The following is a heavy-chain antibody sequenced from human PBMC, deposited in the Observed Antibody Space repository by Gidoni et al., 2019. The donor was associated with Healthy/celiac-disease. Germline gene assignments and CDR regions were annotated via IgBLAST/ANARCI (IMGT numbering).Heavy chain of an antibody. V-gene: IGHV4-4*07. J-gene: IGHJ6*02. D-gene: IGHD2-2*01. CDR3: ARDSHCSSTSCYYGMDV. CDR2: IYTSGST. CDR1: GGSISSYY. Sequence: QVQLQESCPGLVKPSETLSLTCTVSGGSISSYYWSWIRQPAGKGLEWIGRIYTSGSTNYNPSLKSRVTMSVDTSKNQFSLKLSSVTAADTAVYYCARDSHCSSTSCYYGMDVWGQGTTVTVSS.